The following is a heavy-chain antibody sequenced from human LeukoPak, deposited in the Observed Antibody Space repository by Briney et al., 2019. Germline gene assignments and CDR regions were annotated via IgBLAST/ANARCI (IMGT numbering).Heavy chain of an antibody. CDR1: GFTFSDYC. CDR2: ISGGSSYT. D-gene: IGHD4-23*01. V-gene: IGHV3-11*06. J-gene: IGHJ4*02. CDR3: ARVSLLDDGGLGDY. Sequence: GGSLRLSCAASGFTFSDYCMTWFRQAPGKGLEWVSYISGGSSYTNFADSVKGRFTISRDNARNSLYLQMNSLRAEDTAVYYCARVSLLDDGGLGDYWGQGTLVTVSS.